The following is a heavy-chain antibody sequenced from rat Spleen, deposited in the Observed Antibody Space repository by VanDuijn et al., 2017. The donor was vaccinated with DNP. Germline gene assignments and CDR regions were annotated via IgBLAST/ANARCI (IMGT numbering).Heavy chain of an antibody. CDR1: GFTFSDYY. CDR2: LSYDGGST. CDR3: ASPEYYDGSDPFF. V-gene: IGHV5-20*01. J-gene: IGHJ1*01. D-gene: IGHD1-12*02. Sequence: EVQLVESGGGLVQPGRSLKLSCAASGFTFSDYYMAWVRQAPTKGLEWVAYLSYDGGSTYYRDSVKGRFTISRDNAKSSLYLQMDSLRSEDMATYYWASPEYYDGSDPFFWGPGTMVTVSS.